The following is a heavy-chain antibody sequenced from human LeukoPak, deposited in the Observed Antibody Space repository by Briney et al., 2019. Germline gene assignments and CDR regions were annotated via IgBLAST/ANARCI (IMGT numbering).Heavy chain of an antibody. V-gene: IGHV4-59*01. CDR2: IYYSGST. CDR3: ARGQKSVVVPAALDY. D-gene: IGHD2-2*01. J-gene: IGHJ4*02. CDR1: GGSISSYY. Sequence: PSETLSLTCTVSGGSISSYYWSWIRQPPGKGLEWIGYIYYSGSTNYNPSLKSRVTISVDTSKNQFSLKLSSVTAADTAVYYCARGQKSVVVPAALDYWGQGTLVTVSS.